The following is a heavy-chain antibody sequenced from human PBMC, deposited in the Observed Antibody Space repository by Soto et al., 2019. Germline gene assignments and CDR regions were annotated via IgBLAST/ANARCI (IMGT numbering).Heavy chain of an antibody. CDR3: ARRAVVAVTGSLDNWLDP. D-gene: IGHD2-21*01. CDR1: GDSITSYN. CDR2: VYSSGST. J-gene: IGHJ5*02. Sequence: TSETLSLTCTVSGDSITSYNWNWLRQPPGKALEWIGYVYSSGSTNYNPSLKSRVTISVDTSRNQFSLKVNSVTAVDTAMYYCARRAVVAVTGSLDNWLDPWGQGILVTVSS. V-gene: IGHV4-59*01.